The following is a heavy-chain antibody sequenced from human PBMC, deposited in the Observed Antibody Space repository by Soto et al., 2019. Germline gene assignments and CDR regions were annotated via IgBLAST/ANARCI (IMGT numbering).Heavy chain of an antibody. D-gene: IGHD2-15*01. Sequence: SETLSLTCAVYGGSFSGYYWSWIRQPPGKGLEWIGEINHSGSTNYNPSLKGRVTISVDTSKNQFSLKLSSVTAADTAVYYCARDKRREGGSLYGMDVWGQGTTVTVSS. CDR3: ARDKRREGGSLYGMDV. CDR1: GGSFSGYY. CDR2: INHSGST. V-gene: IGHV4-34*01. J-gene: IGHJ6*02.